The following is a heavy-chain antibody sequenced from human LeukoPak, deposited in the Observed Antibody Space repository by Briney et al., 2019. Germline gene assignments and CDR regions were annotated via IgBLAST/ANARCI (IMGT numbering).Heavy chain of an antibody. J-gene: IGHJ6*04. D-gene: IGHD3-10*02. CDR1: GFTVGSNY. CDR3: AELGITMIGGV. Sequence: PGGSLRLSCAASGFTVGSNYMSWVRQAPGKGLEWVSVISGSGGSTYYADSVKGRFTISRVNSKNTLYLQMNSLRAEDTAVYYCAELGITMIGGVWGKGTTVTISS. CDR2: ISGSGGST. V-gene: IGHV3-23*01.